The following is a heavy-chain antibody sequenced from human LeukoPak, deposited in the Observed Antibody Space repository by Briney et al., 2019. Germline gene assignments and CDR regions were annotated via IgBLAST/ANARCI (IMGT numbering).Heavy chain of an antibody. V-gene: IGHV1-2*02. Sequence: ASVKVSCKASGYTFTGYYIHWVRQAPGQGLEWMGWINPNSGGTNYAQKFQVRGTMTRDTSISTAYMELSRLRSDDTAVYYCATGVGAKHDDAFDIWGQGTMVTVSS. J-gene: IGHJ3*02. CDR1: GYTFTGYY. CDR2: INPNSGGT. CDR3: ATGVGAKHDDAFDI. D-gene: IGHD1-26*01.